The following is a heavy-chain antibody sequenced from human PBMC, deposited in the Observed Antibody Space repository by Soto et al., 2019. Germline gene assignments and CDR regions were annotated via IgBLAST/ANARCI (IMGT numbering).Heavy chain of an antibody. Sequence: PGGSLRLSCAASGFRFSDYSMNWVRQAPGKGLEWVSSISSSSGFTPYADSVKGRFTISRDNTKNSLYLQMDSLRAEDTAVYYCARGRSINTNMDYWGQGTLVTVS. D-gene: IGHD2-2*01. CDR2: ISSSSGFT. CDR1: GFRFSDYS. J-gene: IGHJ4*02. CDR3: ARGRSINTNMDY. V-gene: IGHV3-21*01.